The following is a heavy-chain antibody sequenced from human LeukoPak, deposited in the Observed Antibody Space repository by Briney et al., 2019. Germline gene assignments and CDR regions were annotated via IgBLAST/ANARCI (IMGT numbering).Heavy chain of an antibody. CDR1: GYTFSDYY. J-gene: IGHJ6*02. CDR3: ATVPQGDRGWVYYYYYGMDV. CDR2: INPNTGGT. V-gene: IGHV1-2*02. D-gene: IGHD6-19*01. Sequence: ASVKVSCKASGYTFSDYYIHWLRQAPGQGLEWMGWINPNTGGTNHAQKFQGRVTMTRDTSISTAYMELNSLRSDDTAVYYCATVPQGDRGWVYYYYYGMDVWGQGTTVTVSS.